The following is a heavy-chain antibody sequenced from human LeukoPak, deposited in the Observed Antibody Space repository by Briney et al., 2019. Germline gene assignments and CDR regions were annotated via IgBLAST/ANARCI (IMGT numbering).Heavy chain of an antibody. J-gene: IGHJ4*02. CDR1: GGTFSSYA. Sequence: SVKVSCKASGGTFSSYAISWVRQAPGQGLEGMGGIIPIFGTANYAQKFQGRVTITTDESTSTAYMELSSLRSEDTAVYYCAREGHLDGYNYFYFDYWGQGTLVTVSS. V-gene: IGHV1-69*05. CDR3: AREGHLDGYNYFYFDY. D-gene: IGHD5-24*01. CDR2: IIPIFGTA.